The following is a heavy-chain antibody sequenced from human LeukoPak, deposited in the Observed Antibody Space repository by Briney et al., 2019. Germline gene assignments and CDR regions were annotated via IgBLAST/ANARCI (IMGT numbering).Heavy chain of an antibody. V-gene: IGHV3-21*01. CDR1: GFTFSDYG. CDR3: ARGFVDFVGGSYPSTY. Sequence: GGSLRLSCAASGFTFSDYGMNWVRQAPGKGLEWVSSITGSSGYIHYADSVKGRFTISRDNAKNLLYLQMNSLRAEDTAVYYCARGFVDFVGGSYPSTYWGQGTLVTVSS. CDR2: ITGSSGYI. J-gene: IGHJ4*02. D-gene: IGHD3-16*02.